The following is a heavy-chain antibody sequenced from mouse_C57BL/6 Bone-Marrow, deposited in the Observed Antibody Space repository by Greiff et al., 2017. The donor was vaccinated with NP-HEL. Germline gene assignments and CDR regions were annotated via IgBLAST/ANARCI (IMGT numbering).Heavy chain of an antibody. V-gene: IGHV1-50*01. CDR3: AIYYYGSSRAWFAD. Sequence: VQLQQPGAELVKPGASVKLSCKASGYTFTSYWMQWVKQRPGQGLEWIGEIDPSDSYTNYNQKFKGKATLTVDTSSSTAYMQLSSLTSEDSAVYYCAIYYYGSSRAWFADWGQGTLVTVSA. CDR1: GYTFTSYW. D-gene: IGHD1-1*01. CDR2: IDPSDSYT. J-gene: IGHJ3*01.